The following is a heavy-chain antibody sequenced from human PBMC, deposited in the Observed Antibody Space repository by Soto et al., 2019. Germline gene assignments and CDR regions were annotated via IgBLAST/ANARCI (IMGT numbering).Heavy chain of an antibody. J-gene: IGHJ4*02. CDR3: ARQGRGSYYFFDY. V-gene: IGHV3-48*02. D-gene: IGHD3-10*01. CDR2: ISSSSSTI. Sequence: SWVRQAPGKGLEWASSISSSSSTIYYADSVKGRFTISRDNAKNSLYLQMNSLRDEDTAVYYCARQGRGSYYFFDYWGQGTLVTVSS.